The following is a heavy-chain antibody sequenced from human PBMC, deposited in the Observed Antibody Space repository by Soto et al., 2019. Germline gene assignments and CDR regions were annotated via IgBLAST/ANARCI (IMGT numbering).Heavy chain of an antibody. Sequence: ASVKVSCKASGYTFTSYGISWGRQAPGQGLEWTGWISAYNGNTNYAQKLQGRVTMTTDTSTSTAYMELRSLRSDDTAVYYCAIQALRYCSGGSCSFDIWGQGTMVTVSS. D-gene: IGHD2-15*01. V-gene: IGHV1-18*04. CDR2: ISAYNGNT. CDR3: AIQALRYCSGGSCSFDI. CDR1: GYTFTSYG. J-gene: IGHJ3*02.